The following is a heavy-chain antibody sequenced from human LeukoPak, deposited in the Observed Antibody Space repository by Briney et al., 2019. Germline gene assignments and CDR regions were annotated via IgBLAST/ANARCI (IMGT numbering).Heavy chain of an antibody. J-gene: IGHJ4*02. CDR2: IKSKTDGGTA. CDR3: LSGSYYSLFDY. V-gene: IGHV3-15*01. CDR1: GFIFSNAW. Sequence: GGSLRLSCVASGFIFSNAWMSWVRQAPGKGLEWVGHIKSKTDGGTADYFAPVKGRFTISRDDSKNTLYLQMNSLKIEDTAVYYCLSGSYYSLFDYWGQGTLVTVSS. D-gene: IGHD3-10*01.